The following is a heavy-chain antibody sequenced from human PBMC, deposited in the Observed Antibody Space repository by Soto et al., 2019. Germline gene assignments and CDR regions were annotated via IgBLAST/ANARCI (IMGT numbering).Heavy chain of an antibody. CDR3: ARDPVYISSWYSKRTYYYYMDV. D-gene: IGHD6-13*01. Sequence: GGSLRLSCAASGFTFSSYSXKWVXXXXXXXXXXXXSISSSSSYIYYADSVKGRFTISRDNAKNSLYLQMNSLRAEDTAVYYCARDPVYISSWYSKRTYYYYMDVWRKGTTXPXS. CDR2: ISSSSSYI. J-gene: IGHJ6*03. V-gene: IGHV3-21*01. CDR1: GFTFSSYS.